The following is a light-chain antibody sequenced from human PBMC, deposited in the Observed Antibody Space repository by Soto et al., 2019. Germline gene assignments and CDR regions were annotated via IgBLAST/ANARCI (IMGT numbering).Light chain of an antibody. Sequence: ENVLTQFKETLSLSPGDRDILSCKYSQSVSNNYLAWYQQKPGQAPRLLIYGASNRATGIPARFSGSGSGTEFTLTISSLQSEDFAVYYCQQYNNWPPFTFGPGTKVDIK. V-gene: IGKV3D-15*01. CDR1: QSVSNN. J-gene: IGKJ3*01. CDR2: GAS. CDR3: QQYNNWPPFT.